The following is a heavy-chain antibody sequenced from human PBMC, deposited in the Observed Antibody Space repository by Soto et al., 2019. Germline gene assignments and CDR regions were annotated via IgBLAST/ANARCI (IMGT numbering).Heavy chain of an antibody. J-gene: IGHJ6*03. CDR2: MNPNSGNT. CDR3: ARGRRIAVAGTLKIVWEDYYYYMDV. Sequence: ASVKVSCKASGYTFTSYDINWVRQATGQGLEWMGWMNPNSGNTGYAQKFQGRVTMTRNTPISTAYMELSSLRSEDTAVYYCARGRRIAVAGTLKIVWEDYYYYMDVWGKGTTVTVSS. CDR1: GYTFTSYD. V-gene: IGHV1-8*01. D-gene: IGHD6-19*01.